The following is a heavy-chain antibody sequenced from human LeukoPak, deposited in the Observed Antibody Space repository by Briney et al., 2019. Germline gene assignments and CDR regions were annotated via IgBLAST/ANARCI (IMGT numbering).Heavy chain of an antibody. J-gene: IGHJ6*02. V-gene: IGHV1-18*01. CDR2: ISAYNGNT. CDR3: ARDHGTVTPLLHYYYYYYGMDV. CDR1: GYTFTSYG. D-gene: IGHD4-11*01. Sequence: ASVKVSCKASGYTFTSYGISWVRQAPGQGLEWMGWISAYNGNTNYAQKLQGRVTMTTDTSTSTAYMELRSLRSDDTAMYYCARDHGTVTPLLHYYYYYYGMDVWGQGTTVTVPS.